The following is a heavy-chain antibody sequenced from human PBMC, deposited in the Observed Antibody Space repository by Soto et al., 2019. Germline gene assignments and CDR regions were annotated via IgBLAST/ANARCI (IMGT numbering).Heavy chain of an antibody. CDR1: GLTFSSYW. J-gene: IGHJ4*02. CDR2: IKQDGREK. CDR3: ARVAGLAGHY. V-gene: IGHV3-7*01. Sequence: GGSLRLSCAASGLTFSSYWMSWFRQAPGKGLEWVANIKQDGREKYYVDSVKGRFTISRDNAKNSLYLQMNSLRAEDTAVYYCARVAGLAGHYWCQGTL. D-gene: IGHD6-19*01.